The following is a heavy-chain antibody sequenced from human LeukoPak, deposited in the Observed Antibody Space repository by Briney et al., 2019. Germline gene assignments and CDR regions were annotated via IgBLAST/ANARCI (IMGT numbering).Heavy chain of an antibody. CDR3: ARLADCSSSSCRSFDY. CDR2: INPNSGFT. CDR1: GYPFTCYY. J-gene: IGHJ4*02. D-gene: IGHD2-2*01. Sequence: ASVKVSCKASGYPFTCYYLHWVRQAPGQGLEWMGWINPNSGFTNYAQKFQGRVTITRATSISTAYMELSRLRSDGTAVYYPARLADCSSSSCRSFDYWGQGTLVTVSS. V-gene: IGHV1-2*02.